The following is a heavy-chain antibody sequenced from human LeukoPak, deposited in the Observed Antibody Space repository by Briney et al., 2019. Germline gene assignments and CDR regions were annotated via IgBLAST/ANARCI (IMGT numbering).Heavy chain of an antibody. V-gene: IGHV3-30*04. CDR2: ISYDGSNK. Sequence: GRSLRLSCAASGFTFSGYAMHWVRQAPGKGLEWVAVISYDGSNKYYADSVKGRFTISRDNSKNTLYLQMNSLRAEDTAVYYCATRRFDPWGQGTLVTVSS. J-gene: IGHJ5*02. CDR1: GFTFSGYA. CDR3: ATRRFDP.